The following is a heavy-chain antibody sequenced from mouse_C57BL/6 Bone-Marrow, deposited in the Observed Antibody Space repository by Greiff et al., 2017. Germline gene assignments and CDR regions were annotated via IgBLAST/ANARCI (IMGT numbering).Heavy chain of an antibody. CDR3: ARALWHWYFDV. J-gene: IGHJ1*03. CDR2: ISDGGSYT. V-gene: IGHV5-4*03. D-gene: IGHD1-1*01. CDR1: GFTFSSYA. Sequence: EVKLVESGGGLVKPGGSLKLSCAASGFTFSSYAMSWVRQTPEKRLEWVATISDGGSYTYYPDNVKGRFTISRDNAKNNLYLQMRHLKSEDTAMYYCARALWHWYFDVWGTGTTVTVSS.